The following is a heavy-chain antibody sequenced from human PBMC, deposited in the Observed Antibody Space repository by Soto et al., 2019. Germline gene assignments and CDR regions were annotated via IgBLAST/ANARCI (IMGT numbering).Heavy chain of an antibody. CDR2: ISGYNGNT. D-gene: IGHD2-8*02. Sequence: QVQLLQSGGEVKKPGASVKVSCNSSDHTFTYYGINWVLRAPGNGLEWMGWISGYNGNTKSAQKFQDRVTMRADTSTRTAYMEMRSLTSDDTAVYFCAATGGHYFGLDVWGHGTTVTVSS. V-gene: IGHV1-18*01. CDR1: DHTFTYYG. CDR3: AATGGHYFGLDV. J-gene: IGHJ6*02.